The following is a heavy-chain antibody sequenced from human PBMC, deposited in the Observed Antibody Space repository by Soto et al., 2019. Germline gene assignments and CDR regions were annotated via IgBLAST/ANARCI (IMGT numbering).Heavy chain of an antibody. Sequence: SETLSLTCTVSGGSVSSGSYYWSWIRQPPGKGLEWIGYIYYSGSTNYNPSLKSRVTISVDTSKNQFSLKLSSVTAADTAVYYCARAPLVALYYFDYWGQGTLVTVS. J-gene: IGHJ4*02. CDR1: GGSVSSGSYY. CDR3: ARAPLVALYYFDY. D-gene: IGHD6-6*01. CDR2: IYYSGST. V-gene: IGHV4-61*01.